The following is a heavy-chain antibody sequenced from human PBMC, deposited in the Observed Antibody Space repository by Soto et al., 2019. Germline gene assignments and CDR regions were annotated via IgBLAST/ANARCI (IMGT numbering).Heavy chain of an antibody. Sequence: GASVKVSCKVSGYTLTELSMHWVRQAPGKGLEWMGGFDPEDGETIYTQKFQGRVTMTEDTSTDTAYMELSSLRSDNTAVYYCARDHGITGTTPTDYWGQGTLVTVSS. CDR3: ARDHGITGTTPTDY. CDR1: GYTLTELS. D-gene: IGHD1-7*01. J-gene: IGHJ4*02. V-gene: IGHV1-24*01. CDR2: FDPEDGET.